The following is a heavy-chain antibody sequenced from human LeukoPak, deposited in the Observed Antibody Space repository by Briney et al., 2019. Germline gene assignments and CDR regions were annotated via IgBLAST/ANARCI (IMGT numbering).Heavy chain of an antibody. V-gene: IGHV3-23*01. J-gene: IGHJ4*02. CDR1: GFTFSTYA. D-gene: IGHD3-22*01. CDR2: ITDSGGTT. Sequence: GGSLRLSCAVSGFTFSTYAMTWVRQAPGKGLEWVSGITDSGGTTYYADSAKGRFTISRDNSKNTLYLQMNSLRAEDTALYYCAKGRYYDSSGYCLLEYWGQGTLVTVSS. CDR3: AKGRYYDSSGYCLLEY.